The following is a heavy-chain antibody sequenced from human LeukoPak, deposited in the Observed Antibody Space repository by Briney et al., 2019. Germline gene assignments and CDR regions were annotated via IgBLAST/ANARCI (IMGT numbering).Heavy chain of an antibody. CDR1: GVSISSYY. CDR3: ARLVAYGSGRNPYYFDY. V-gene: IGHV4-39*01. Sequence: SETLSLTCTVSGVSISSYYWGWIRQPSGKGLEWIGSIYYSGSTYYNPSLKSRVTISVDTSKNQFSLKLSSVTAADTAVYYCARLVAYGSGRNPYYFDYWGQGTLVTVSS. CDR2: IYYSGST. D-gene: IGHD3-10*01. J-gene: IGHJ4*02.